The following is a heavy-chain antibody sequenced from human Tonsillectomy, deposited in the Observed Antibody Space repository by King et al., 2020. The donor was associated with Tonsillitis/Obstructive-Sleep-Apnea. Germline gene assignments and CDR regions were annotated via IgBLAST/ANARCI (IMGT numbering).Heavy chain of an antibody. V-gene: IGHV4-59*01. D-gene: IGHD6-19*01. CDR1: GGSISSYY. J-gene: IGHJ6*03. CDR2: IYYSGST. CDR3: ARAGSHYYFYFMDV. Sequence: VQLQESGPGLVKPSETLSLTCTVSGGSISSYYWSWIRQPPGKGLEWIGYIYYSGSTNYNPSLKSRVTLSVDTSKNQFSLKLSSVTAADTAVYYCARAGSHYYFYFMDVWGKGTTVTVSS.